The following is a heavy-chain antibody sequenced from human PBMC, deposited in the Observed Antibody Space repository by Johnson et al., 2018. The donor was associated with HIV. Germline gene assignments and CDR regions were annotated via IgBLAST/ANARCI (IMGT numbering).Heavy chain of an antibody. Sequence: EKLVESGGALVQPGGSLRLSCAASGFTFTNFWMTWVRQAPGMGLEWVANIKQDGTESYYVDSVKGRFTISRDNAKNSLYLQMNSLRVEDTAVYYCARYPIRDDAFDVWGQGTMVTVSS. CDR3: ARYPIRDDAFDV. CDR2: IKQDGTES. CDR1: GFTFTNFW. D-gene: IGHD5-12*01. J-gene: IGHJ3*01. V-gene: IGHV3-7*01.